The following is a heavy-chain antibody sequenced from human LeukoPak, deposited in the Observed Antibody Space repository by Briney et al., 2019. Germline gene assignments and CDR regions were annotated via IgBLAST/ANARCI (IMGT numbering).Heavy chain of an antibody. CDR3: ATGVFHYDILTGYQYGMDV. J-gene: IGHJ6*02. V-gene: IGHV1-24*01. CDR2: FDPEDGET. Sequence: ASVKVSCKVSGYTLTELSMHWVRQAPGKGLEWMGSFDPEDGETIYAQKFQGRVTMTEDTSTDTAYMELSSLRSEDTAVYYCATGVFHYDILTGYQYGMDVWGQGTTVTVSS. D-gene: IGHD3-9*01. CDR1: GYTLTELS.